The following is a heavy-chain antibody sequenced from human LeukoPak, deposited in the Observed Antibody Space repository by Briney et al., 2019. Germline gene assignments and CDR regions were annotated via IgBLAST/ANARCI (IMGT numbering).Heavy chain of an antibody. CDR1: GGTFSSYA. CDR3: ARLLGYCSSTSCRDY. Sequence: ASVKVSCKASGGTFSSYAISWVRQAPGQGLEWMGWINPNSGGTNYAQKFQGRVTMTRDTSISTAYMELSRLRSDDTAVYYCARLLGYCSSTSCRDYWGQGTLVTVSS. CDR2: INPNSGGT. J-gene: IGHJ4*02. D-gene: IGHD2-2*01. V-gene: IGHV1-2*02.